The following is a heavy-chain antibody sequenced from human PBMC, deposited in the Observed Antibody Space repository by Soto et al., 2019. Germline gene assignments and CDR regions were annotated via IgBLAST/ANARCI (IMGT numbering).Heavy chain of an antibody. CDR1: GFTFSSYA. CDR3: ARSPPRSGASYYYYKDV. J-gene: IGHJ6*03. D-gene: IGHD3-10*01. CDR2: ISGSGGST. Sequence: GGSLRLSCAASGFTFSSYAMSWVRQAPGKGLEWVSAISGSGGSTYYADSVKGRFTISRDNSKNTLYLQMDSLRAEDMAVYYCARSPPRSGASYYYYKDVWGRGTAVTVSS. V-gene: IGHV3-23*01.